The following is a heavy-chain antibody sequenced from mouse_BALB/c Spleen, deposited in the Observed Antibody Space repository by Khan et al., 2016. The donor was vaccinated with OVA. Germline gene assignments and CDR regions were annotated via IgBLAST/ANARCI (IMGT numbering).Heavy chain of an antibody. CDR2: LSNRGTTT. Sequence: EVELVESGGGLVQPGGSLKLSCATSGFTFSDYYMYWVRQTPEKRLEWVAYLSNRGTTTYYPDTVRGRFTISSDNAKNTLYLQMSRLGSVDPSMYYGAREGDDGGLAYWGQGTLVTVSA. CDR3: AREGDDGGLAY. J-gene: IGHJ3*01. V-gene: IGHV5-12*02. CDR1: GFTFSDYY. D-gene: IGHD2-3*01.